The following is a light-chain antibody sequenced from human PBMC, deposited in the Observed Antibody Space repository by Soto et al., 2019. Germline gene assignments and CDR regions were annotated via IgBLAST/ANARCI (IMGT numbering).Light chain of an antibody. V-gene: IGKV1-27*01. CDR1: QDIGVY. CDR3: QKYNSAPLP. Sequence: GDRVTITCRASQDIGVYLAWFQQKPGNVPKLLIYAASTLQSGVPSRFSGSGSGTDFTLTISSLQPEDVATYYCQKYNSAPLPFGGGTKVELK. J-gene: IGKJ4*01. CDR2: AAS.